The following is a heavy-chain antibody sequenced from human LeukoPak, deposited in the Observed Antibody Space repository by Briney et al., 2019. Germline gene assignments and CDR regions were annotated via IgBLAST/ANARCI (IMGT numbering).Heavy chain of an antibody. CDR1: GFTFSSYS. CDR3: AKDLHDYGSGSYYFDY. V-gene: IGHV3-30*18. J-gene: IGHJ4*02. CDR2: ISYDGSNK. D-gene: IGHD3-10*01. Sequence: GGSLRLSCAASGFTFSSYSMNWVRQAPGKGLEWVAVISYDGSNKYYADSVKGRFTISRDNSKNTLYLQMNSLRAEDTAVYYCAKDLHDYGSGSYYFDYWGQGTLVTVSS.